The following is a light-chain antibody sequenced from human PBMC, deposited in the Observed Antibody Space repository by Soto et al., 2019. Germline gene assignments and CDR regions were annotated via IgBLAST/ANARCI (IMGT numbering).Light chain of an antibody. CDR2: DAS. CDR3: QQTYSTPRT. CDR1: QSISSW. V-gene: IGKV1-5*01. J-gene: IGKJ1*01. Sequence: DIQMTQSPSTLSASVGDRVTITCRASQSISSWLAWYQQKPGRAPKVLIIDASSLESGVPSRFSGSGSGTAFTLTISSLQPEDFATFYCQQTYSTPRTFGQGTKVDIK.